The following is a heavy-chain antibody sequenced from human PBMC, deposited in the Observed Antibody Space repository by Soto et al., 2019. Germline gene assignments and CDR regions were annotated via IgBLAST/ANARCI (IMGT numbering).Heavy chain of an antibody. CDR1: GGSISSGGYY. CDR3: AREVSRGGDYSWFDP. CDR2: IYYSGST. V-gene: IGHV4-31*03. Sequence: SETLSLTCTVSGGSISSGGYYWSWIRQHPGKGLEWIGYIYYSGSTYYNPSLKSRVTISVDTSKNQFSLKLSSVTAADTAVYYCAREVSRGGDYSWFDPWGQGTLGTVS. J-gene: IGHJ5*02. D-gene: IGHD4-17*01.